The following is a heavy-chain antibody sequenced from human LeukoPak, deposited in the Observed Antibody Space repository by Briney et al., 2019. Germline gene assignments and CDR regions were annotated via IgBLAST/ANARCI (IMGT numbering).Heavy chain of an antibody. CDR3: TTVLEPLDYFDY. CDR1: GFTFSNAW. CDR2: IKSKTDGGTT. D-gene: IGHD1-1*01. Sequence: PGGSLRLSCAASGFTFSNAWMSWVRQAPGKGREWVGRIKSKTDGGTTDYAAPVKVRFTISRDDSKNTLYLQMNSLKTEDTAVYYCTTVLEPLDYFDYWGQGTLVTVSS. J-gene: IGHJ4*02. V-gene: IGHV3-15*01.